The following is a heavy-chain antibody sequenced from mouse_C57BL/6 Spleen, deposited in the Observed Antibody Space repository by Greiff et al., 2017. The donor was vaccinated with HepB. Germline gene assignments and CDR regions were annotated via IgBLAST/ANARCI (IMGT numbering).Heavy chain of an antibody. CDR2: ISSGSSTI. CDR3: ARTGGYFDY. V-gene: IGHV5-17*01. CDR1: GFTFSDYG. J-gene: IGHJ2*01. Sequence: EVQVVESGGGLVKPGGSLKLSCAASGFTFSDYGMHWVRQAPEKGLEWVAYISSGSSTIYYADTVKGRFTISRDNAKNTLFLQMTSLRSEDTAMYYCARTGGYFDYWGQGTTLTVSS.